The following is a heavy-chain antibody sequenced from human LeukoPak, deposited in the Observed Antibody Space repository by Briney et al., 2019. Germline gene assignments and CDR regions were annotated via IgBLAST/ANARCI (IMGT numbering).Heavy chain of an antibody. V-gene: IGHV4-39*01. CDR1: GASISGGTYY. D-gene: IGHD1-26*01. Sequence: SETLSLTCSVSGASISGGTYYWGWIRQPPGTRLEWIGSIYYTGSTYDNPSLKSRVTISVDTSKNQFSLKLSSVTAADTAVYYCARRGGSGRAFDYWGQGTLVTVSS. J-gene: IGHJ4*02. CDR2: IYYTGST. CDR3: ARRGGSGRAFDY.